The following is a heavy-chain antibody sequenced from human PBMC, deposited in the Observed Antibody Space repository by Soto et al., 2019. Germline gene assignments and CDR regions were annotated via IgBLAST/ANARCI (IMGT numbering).Heavy chain of an antibody. J-gene: IGHJ6*02. V-gene: IGHV3-30*18. CDR1: GFTFSSYG. D-gene: IGHD6-13*01. CDR2: ISYDGSNK. CDR3: AKDLGYSGSWFSYYYGMDV. Sequence: QVQLVESGGGVVQPGRSLRLSCAASGFTFSSYGMHWVRQAPDKGLEWVAVISYDGSNKYYADSVQGRFTISRDNPKNTLYLQMKSLRAEDTAVYYCAKDLGYSGSWFSYYYGMDVWGQGTTVTVSS.